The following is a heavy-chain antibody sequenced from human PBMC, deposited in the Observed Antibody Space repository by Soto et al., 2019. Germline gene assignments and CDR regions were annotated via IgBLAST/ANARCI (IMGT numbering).Heavy chain of an antibody. CDR2: IYYSGST. Sequence: SETLSLTCTVSGGSISSYYWSWIRQPPGKGLEWIGYIYYSGSTNYNPSLKSRVTISVDTSKNQFSLKLSSVTAADTAVYYCARRGGHYHYCMDVRGKGTTVTVSS. V-gene: IGHV4-59*08. CDR3: ARRGGHYHYCMDV. D-gene: IGHD3-10*01. CDR1: GGSISSYY. J-gene: IGHJ6*03.